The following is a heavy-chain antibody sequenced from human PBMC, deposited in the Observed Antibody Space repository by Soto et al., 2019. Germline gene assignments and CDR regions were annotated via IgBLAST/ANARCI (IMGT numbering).Heavy chain of an antibody. D-gene: IGHD1-26*01. J-gene: IGHJ6*02. CDR3: ARDPSYRPPPYGMDV. V-gene: IGHV1-2*02. CDR2: INPNSGGT. CDR1: GYTFTGYY. Sequence: ASVKVSCKASGYTFTGYYMHWVRQAPGQGLEWMGWINPNSGGTNYAQKFQGRVTMTKNTLYLQMNSLRAEDTAVYYCARDPSYRPPPYGMDVWGQGTTVTVSS.